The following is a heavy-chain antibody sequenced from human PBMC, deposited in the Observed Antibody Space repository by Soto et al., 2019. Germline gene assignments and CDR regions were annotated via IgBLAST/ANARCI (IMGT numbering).Heavy chain of an antibody. V-gene: IGHV3-13*01. Sequence: PGGSLRLSCAASGFTFSSYDMHWVRQATGKGLEWVSAIGTAGDTYYPGSVKGRFTISRENAKNSLYLQMNGLRAGDTAVYYCARDQYDSSGYRYGMDVWGQGTTVTVSS. CDR3: ARDQYDSSGYRYGMDV. D-gene: IGHD3-22*01. J-gene: IGHJ6*02. CDR1: GFTFSSYD. CDR2: IGTAGDT.